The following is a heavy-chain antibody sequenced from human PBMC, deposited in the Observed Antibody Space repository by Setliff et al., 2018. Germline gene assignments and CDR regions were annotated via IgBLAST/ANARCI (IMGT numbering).Heavy chain of an antibody. Sequence: ETLSLTCSVYGESFSNNYWSWIRQPPGKGLEWIGSVYYSGYTYYNPSLQSRVTISVDMSKNQFSMKLTSVTAADTAVYYCARVDFTMIQGVLGLWGQGTLVTVSS. CDR3: ARVDFTMIQGVLGL. CDR2: VYYSGYT. V-gene: IGHV4-34*01. J-gene: IGHJ1*01. CDR1: GESFSNNY. D-gene: IGHD3-10*01.